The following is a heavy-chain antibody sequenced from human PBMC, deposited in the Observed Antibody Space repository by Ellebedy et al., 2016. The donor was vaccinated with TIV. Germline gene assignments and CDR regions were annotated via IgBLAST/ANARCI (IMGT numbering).Heavy chain of an antibody. CDR2: ISYDGSNK. D-gene: IGHD6-19*01. V-gene: IGHV3-30*03. CDR3: AGGWYDEDFDY. CDR1: GFTFSSYG. Sequence: GESLKISXAASGFTFSSYGMHWVRQAPGKGLEWVAVISYDGSNKYYADSVKGRFTISRDNSKNTLYLQMNSLRAEDTAVYYCAGGWYDEDFDYWGQGTLVTVSS. J-gene: IGHJ4*02.